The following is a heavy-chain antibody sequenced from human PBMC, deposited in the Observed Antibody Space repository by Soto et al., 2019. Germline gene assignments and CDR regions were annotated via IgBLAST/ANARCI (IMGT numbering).Heavy chain of an antibody. CDR3: ARVPDY. J-gene: IGHJ4*02. CDR2: MYHSGST. D-gene: IGHD2-2*01. V-gene: IGHV4-30-2*01. CDR1: GGSISSGGYS. Sequence: SETLSLTCAVSGGSISSGGYSWSWIRQPPGKGLKWIGYMYHSGSTYYNPSLKSRVTISIDRSKNQFSLKLSSVTAADTAVYYCARVPDYCCQGILVTLSS.